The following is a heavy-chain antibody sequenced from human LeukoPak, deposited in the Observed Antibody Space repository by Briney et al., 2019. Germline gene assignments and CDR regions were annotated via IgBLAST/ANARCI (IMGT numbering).Heavy chain of an antibody. CDR3: ARDLSYYDSSGYYHPFDY. D-gene: IGHD3-22*01. Sequence: ASVNVSCKASGYTFTSYGISWVRQAPGQGLEWMGWISAYNGNTNYAQKLQGRVTMTTDTSTSTAYMELRSLRSDDTAVYYCARDLSYYDSSGYYHPFDYWGQGTLVTVSS. J-gene: IGHJ4*02. CDR1: GYTFTSYG. V-gene: IGHV1-18*01. CDR2: ISAYNGNT.